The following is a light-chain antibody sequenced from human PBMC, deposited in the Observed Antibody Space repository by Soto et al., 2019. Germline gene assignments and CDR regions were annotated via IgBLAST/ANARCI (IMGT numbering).Light chain of an antibody. Sequence: DIQMTQSPSSLSASVGARVTITCRASQDISSHLAWFQQKPGKAPKSLMFGASNLRSGVPSRFSGSGSGTVFTFTISSLQPDDFATYYCQQYHLYTWTFGQGTKVEI. CDR3: QQYHLYTWT. CDR2: GAS. J-gene: IGKJ1*01. V-gene: IGKV1-16*01. CDR1: QDISSH.